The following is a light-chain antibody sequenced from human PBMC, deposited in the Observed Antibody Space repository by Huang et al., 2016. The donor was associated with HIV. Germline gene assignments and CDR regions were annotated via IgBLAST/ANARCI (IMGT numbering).Light chain of an antibody. Sequence: DIQMTQSSSTLSASVGDRVPIACRASHSISTWLAWYQQKPGRAPHLLIYEASTLESGVPSRVSGGGSGTHVTLTISSLQPDDFATYYCQQYNSFPWTFGQGTKVEV. CDR3: QQYNSFPWT. CDR1: HSISTW. J-gene: IGKJ1*01. V-gene: IGKV1-5*03. CDR2: EAS.